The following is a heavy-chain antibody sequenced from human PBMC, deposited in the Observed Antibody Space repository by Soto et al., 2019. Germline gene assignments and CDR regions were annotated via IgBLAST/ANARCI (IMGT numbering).Heavy chain of an antibody. CDR3: ARDLGCSGGSCLPSEFDP. V-gene: IGHV4-4*02. D-gene: IGHD2-15*01. J-gene: IGHJ5*02. CDR1: GGSISSSNW. CDR2: IYHSGST. Sequence: SETLSLTCAVSGGSISSSNWWSWVRQPPGKGLEWIGEIYHSGSTNYNPSLKSRVTISVDKSKNQFSLKLSSVTAADTAVYYCARDLGCSGGSCLPSEFDPWGQGTLVTVSS.